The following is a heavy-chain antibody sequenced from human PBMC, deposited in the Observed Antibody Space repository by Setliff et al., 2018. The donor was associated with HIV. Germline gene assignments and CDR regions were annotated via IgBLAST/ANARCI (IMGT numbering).Heavy chain of an antibody. J-gene: IGHJ6*02. CDR1: GFTFSTYS. CDR3: AREDQLLSGHYYYNGMDV. Sequence: PEGSLRLSCAASGFTFSTYSMNWVRQAPGKGLEWVSYISSTSTTIYYADSVKGRFTISRDNAKNSLYLQMNSLRAEDTAVYYCAREDQLLSGHYYYNGMDVWGQGTTVTVSS. V-gene: IGHV3-48*01. CDR2: ISSTSTTI. D-gene: IGHD2-2*01.